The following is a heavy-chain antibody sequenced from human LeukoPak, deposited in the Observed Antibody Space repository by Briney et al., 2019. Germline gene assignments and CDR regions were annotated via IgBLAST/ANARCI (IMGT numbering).Heavy chain of an antibody. CDR3: ASSYYDFWSGYYANNWFDP. J-gene: IGHJ5*02. CDR1: GGSISSSSYY. CDR2: IYYSGST. Sequence: SETLSLTCTVSGGSISSSSYYWGWIRQPPGKGLEWTGSIYYSGSTYYNPSLKSRVTISVDTSKNQFSLKLSSVTAADTAVYYCASSYYDFWSGYYANNWFDPWGQGTLVTVSS. V-gene: IGHV4-39*07. D-gene: IGHD3-3*01.